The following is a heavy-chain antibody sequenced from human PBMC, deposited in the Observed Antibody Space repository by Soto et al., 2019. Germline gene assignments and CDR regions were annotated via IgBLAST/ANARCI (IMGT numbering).Heavy chain of an antibody. CDR2: ISAYNGNT. CDR3: ERGVTPIAY. CDR1: GYTFTNFG. Sequence: QVQLVQSGAEVKKPGASVKVSCKASGYTFTNFGISWVRQAPGQGLEWMGWISAYNGNTNYAQNFQGRVTMTTDTSTSTAYRALRSLRSDDTAVYYCERGVTPIAYGGQGTLVTVSS. D-gene: IGHD2-21*02. J-gene: IGHJ4*02. V-gene: IGHV1-18*01.